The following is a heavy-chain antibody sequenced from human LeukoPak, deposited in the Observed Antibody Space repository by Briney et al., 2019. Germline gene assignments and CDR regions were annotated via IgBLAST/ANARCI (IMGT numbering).Heavy chain of an antibody. CDR3: ARDRRVWSGYYPFDY. CDR2: INPNSGGT. J-gene: IGHJ4*02. Sequence: ASVKVSCKASGYTFTGYYMHWVRQAPGQGLEWMGRINPNSGGTNYAQKLQGRVTMTTDTSTSTAYMELRSLRSDDTAVYYCARDRRVWSGYYPFDYWGQGTLVTVSS. CDR1: GYTFTGYY. D-gene: IGHD3-3*01. V-gene: IGHV1-2*06.